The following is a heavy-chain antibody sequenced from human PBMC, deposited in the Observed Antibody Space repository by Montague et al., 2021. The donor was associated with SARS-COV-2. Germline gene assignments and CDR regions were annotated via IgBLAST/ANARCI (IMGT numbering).Heavy chain of an antibody. Sequence: SLRLCCAASGFTFSSYAMSWVRQAPGKGLEWVSAISGSGGSTYYADSVKGRFTISRDNSKNTLYLQMNSLRAEDTAVYYCANLWVIEEVTIFGVVTTHNWFDPWGQGTLVTVSS. CDR2: ISGSGGST. V-gene: IGHV3-23*01. D-gene: IGHD3-3*01. J-gene: IGHJ5*02. CDR3: ANLWVIEEVTIFGVVTTHNWFDP. CDR1: GFTFSSYA.